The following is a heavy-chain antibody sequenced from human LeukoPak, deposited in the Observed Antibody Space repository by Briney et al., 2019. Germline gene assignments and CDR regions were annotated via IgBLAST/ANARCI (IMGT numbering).Heavy chain of an antibody. D-gene: IGHD1-14*01. V-gene: IGHV3-7*01. CDR2: INQGGSDK. CDR1: GFTFSGHW. J-gene: IGHJ4*02. CDR3: TRDRSRAEDD. Sequence: GGSLRLSCAASGFTFSGHWMSWVRQAPGKGLEWVANINQGGSDKYYVDSVKGRFTISRDNANNLLYLQMNSLRGEDTAVYSCTRDRSRAEDDWGKGTLVTVSS.